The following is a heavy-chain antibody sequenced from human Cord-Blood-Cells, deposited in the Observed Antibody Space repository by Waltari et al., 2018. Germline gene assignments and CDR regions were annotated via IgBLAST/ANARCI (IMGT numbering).Heavy chain of an antibody. CDR1: GYTFTSYG. D-gene: IGHD4-17*01. CDR3: ARDGYRDYGDYPRASSGYYYYYRDV. CDR2: ISAYNGNP. V-gene: IGHV1-18*04. J-gene: IGHJ6*03. Sequence: QVQLVQSGAEVKKPGVSVKVSCKASGYTFTSYGISWVRQAHGQGLEWMGWISAYNGNPNYAQKRQGRVTMTTDTSTSTADMGLRSLRSDDTAVYYCARDGYRDYGDYPRASSGYYYYYRDVWRKGTTVTVSS.